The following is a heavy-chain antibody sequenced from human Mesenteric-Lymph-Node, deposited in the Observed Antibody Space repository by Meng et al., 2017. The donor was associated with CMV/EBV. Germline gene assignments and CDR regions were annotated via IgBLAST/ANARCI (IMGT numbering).Heavy chain of an antibody. D-gene: IGHD5-24*01. CDR2: ISGSGGST. CDR1: GFTFSSYA. CDR3: ARGDGYNSGQSNFDY. J-gene: IGHJ4*02. V-gene: IGHV3-23*01. Sequence: GGSLRLSCAASGFTFSSYAMSWVRQAPGKGLEWVSAISGSGGSTYYADSVKGRFTISRDNSKNTLYLQMNSLRAEDTAVYYCARGDGYNSGQSNFDYWGQGALVTVSS.